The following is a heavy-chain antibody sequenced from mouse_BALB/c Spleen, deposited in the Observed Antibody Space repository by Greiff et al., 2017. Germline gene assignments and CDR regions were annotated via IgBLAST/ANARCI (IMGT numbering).Heavy chain of an antibody. CDR3: ARRHECDGGYAMDY. J-gene: IGHJ4*01. CDR2: ISSNGGST. V-gene: IGHV5-6-2*01. CDR1: GFTFSSYY. Sequence: EVQRVESGGGLVKPGGSLKLSCAASGFTFSSYYMSWVRQTPEKRLELVAAISSNGGSTYYPDTVKGRFTISRDNAKNTLYLQMSSLKSEDTALYSCARRHECDGGYAMDYWGQGTSVTVSS.